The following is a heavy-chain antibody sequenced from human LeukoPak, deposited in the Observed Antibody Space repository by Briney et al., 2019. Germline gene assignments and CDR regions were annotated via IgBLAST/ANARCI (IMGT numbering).Heavy chain of an antibody. D-gene: IGHD2-21*02. CDR1: GFTFSSYA. V-gene: IGHV3-30-3*01. CDR2: ISYDGSNK. Sequence: GGSLRLSCAASGFTFSSYAMHWVRQAPGKELEWVAVISYDGSNKYYADSVKGRFTISRDNSKNTLYLQMNSLRAEDTAVYYCAKSDSDYWYFDLWGRGTLVTVSS. CDR3: AKSDSDYWYFDL. J-gene: IGHJ2*01.